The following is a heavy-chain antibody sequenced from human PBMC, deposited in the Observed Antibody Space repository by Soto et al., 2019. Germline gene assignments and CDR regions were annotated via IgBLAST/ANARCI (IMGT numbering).Heavy chain of an antibody. CDR2: IIPIFGTA. CDR1: GGTFSSYA. Sequence: QVQLVQSGAEVKKPGSSVKVSCKASGGTFSSYAISWVRQAPGQGLEWMGGIIPIFGTANYAQKFQGRVTITADVSTSTAYMELSSLRSEDTAVYYCARDRVGATGGFYYYYGMDVWGQGTTVTVSS. CDR3: ARDRVGATGGFYYYYGMDV. D-gene: IGHD1-26*01. V-gene: IGHV1-69*01. J-gene: IGHJ6*02.